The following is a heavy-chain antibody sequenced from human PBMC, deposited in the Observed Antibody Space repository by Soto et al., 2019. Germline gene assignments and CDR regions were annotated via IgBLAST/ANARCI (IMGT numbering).Heavy chain of an antibody. CDR2: INHSGST. CDR1: GGSFSGYY. V-gene: IGHV4-34*01. D-gene: IGHD3-22*01. J-gene: IGHJ5*01. Sequence: SETLSLTCAVYGGSFSGYYWTWIRQPPGTGLVWIGEINHSGSTNYNPSLKSRVTISVDTSKNQFSLKLSSVTAADTALYYCARGFYDSSGYSSPFDSWGQGTQVTVSS. CDR3: ARGFYDSSGYSSPFDS.